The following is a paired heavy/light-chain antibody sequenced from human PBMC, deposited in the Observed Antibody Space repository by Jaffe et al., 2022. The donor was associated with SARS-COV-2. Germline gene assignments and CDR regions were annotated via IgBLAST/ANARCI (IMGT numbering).Light chain of an antibody. CDR3: QQTYSTPRT. J-gene: IGKJ1*01. Sequence: DIQMTQSPSSLSASVGDRVTITCRASQSITSYLSWYQQKPGKAPELLIYAASTLQRGVPSRFSGTGSGTDFTLTISSLQPEDFATYYCQQTYSTPRTFGQGTKVEIK. CDR1: QSITSY. V-gene: IGKV1-39*01. CDR2: AAS.
Heavy chain of an antibody. CDR2: INSGGGST. CDR1: GYTFTNYY. V-gene: IGHV1-46*01. J-gene: IGHJ4*02. Sequence: QVQLVQSGAEVKKPGASVKVSCRASGYTFTNYYLHWVRQAPGQGLEWMGMINSGGGSTTYTQEFRGRVTMTRDTSTSTVYMELSSLRSEDTALYYCARENGRSGSYYFDYWGQGTLVTVSS. D-gene: IGHD1-26*01. CDR3: ARENGRSGSYYFDY.